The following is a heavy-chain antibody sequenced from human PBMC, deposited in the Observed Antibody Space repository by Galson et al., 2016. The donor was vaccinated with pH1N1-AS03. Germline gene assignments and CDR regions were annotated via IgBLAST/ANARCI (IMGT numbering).Heavy chain of an antibody. CDR1: GFTFSTHA. D-gene: IGHD4/OR15-4a*01. Sequence: SLRLSCAASGFTFSTHAMHWVRQAPGKGLEYVSVISGNGFSTYYANSVKDRFTVSRDNSKNTLYLQMGSLRVEDMAVYYCARGPVSYANYWFPPPDYWGQGTLVTVSS. J-gene: IGHJ4*02. CDR3: ARGPVSYANYWFPPPDY. V-gene: IGHV3-64*01. CDR2: ISGNGFST.